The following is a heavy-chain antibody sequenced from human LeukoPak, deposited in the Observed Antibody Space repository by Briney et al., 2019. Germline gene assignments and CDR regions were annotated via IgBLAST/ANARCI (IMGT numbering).Heavy chain of an antibody. CDR1: GYTFTSYA. Sequence: ASVKFSCKASGYTFTSYAMNWVRQAPGQGLEWMGWINTNTGDPTYATGFTGRFVFSLDASVSTAYLKISSLKAEDTAVYYCARGGSVLRFLEWLLFPYYYYYMDVWGKGTTVTVSS. CDR2: INTNTGDP. CDR3: ARGGSVLRFLEWLLFPYYYYYMDV. V-gene: IGHV7-4-1*02. J-gene: IGHJ6*03. D-gene: IGHD3-3*01.